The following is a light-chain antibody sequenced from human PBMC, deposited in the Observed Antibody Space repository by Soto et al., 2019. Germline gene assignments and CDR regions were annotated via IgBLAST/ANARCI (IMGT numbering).Light chain of an antibody. J-gene: IGKJ3*01. CDR1: QGISSY. CDR2: AAS. V-gene: IGKV1-9*01. Sequence: DIPLTQSPSFLSASVGDRVTITCRASQGISSYLAWYQQKPGKAPKLLLYAASTLQSGVPSRFSGSGSGTECSLTISSLRPEDFATYYCQQLNSYSVVTFGPVTKVDIK. CDR3: QQLNSYSVVT.